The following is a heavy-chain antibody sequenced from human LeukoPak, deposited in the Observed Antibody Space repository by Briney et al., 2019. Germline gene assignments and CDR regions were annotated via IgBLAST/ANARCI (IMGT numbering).Heavy chain of an antibody. J-gene: IGHJ4*02. CDR1: GGSFSGYY. CDR3: ARDPLRYSSSSGGDY. Sequence: SETLSLTCAVYGGSFSGYYWSWIRQPPGKGLEWIGEINHSGSTNYNPSLKSRVTISVDTSKNQFSLKLSSVTAADTAVYYCARDPLRYSSSSGGDYWGQGTLVTVFS. V-gene: IGHV4-34*01. CDR2: INHSGST. D-gene: IGHD6-6*01.